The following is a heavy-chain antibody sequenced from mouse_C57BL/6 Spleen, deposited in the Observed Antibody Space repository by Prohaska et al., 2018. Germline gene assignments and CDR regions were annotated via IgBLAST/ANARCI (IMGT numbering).Heavy chain of an antibody. V-gene: IGHV1-19*01. J-gene: IGHJ2*01. CDR1: GYSFTDYY. D-gene: IGHD1-1*02. Sequence: LKMSCKASGYSFTDYYMNWVKQTHGKSLEWIGVINPYNGGTSYNQKFKGKATLTVDKSSSTAYMELNSLTSEDSAVYYCARSWNGPDYWGQGTTLTVSS. CDR3: ARSWNGPDY. CDR2: INPYNGGT.